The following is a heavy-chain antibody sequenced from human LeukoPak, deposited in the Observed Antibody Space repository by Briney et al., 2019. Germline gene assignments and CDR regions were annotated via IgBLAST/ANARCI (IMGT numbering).Heavy chain of an antibody. CDR2: IKQDGSEK. V-gene: IGHV3-7*01. CDR1: GFTLSNYW. Sequence: GGSLRLSCAASGFTLSNYWMSWVRLAPGKGLEWVANIKQDGSEKYCVDSVKGRFTISRDNAKNSLDPQMNSLRAEDTAVYYCARSSGGAFDYWGQGTLVTVSS. J-gene: IGHJ4*02. CDR3: ARSSGGAFDY. D-gene: IGHD6-25*01.